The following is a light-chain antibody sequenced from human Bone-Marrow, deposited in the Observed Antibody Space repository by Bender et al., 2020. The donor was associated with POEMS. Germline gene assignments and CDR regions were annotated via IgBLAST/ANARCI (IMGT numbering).Light chain of an antibody. CDR1: SNDVGTYNL. CDR3: SSKRTNTVL. CDR2: EVT. V-gene: IGLV2-14*02. J-gene: IGLJ2*01. Sequence: QSALTQPASVSGSPGQSITFSCSGTSNDVGTYNLVSCYQQHPGKAPKLLIYEVTKRPSGVPDRFSASKSGNTASLTVSGLQAEDEADYYCSSKRTNTVLFGGGTKVTVL.